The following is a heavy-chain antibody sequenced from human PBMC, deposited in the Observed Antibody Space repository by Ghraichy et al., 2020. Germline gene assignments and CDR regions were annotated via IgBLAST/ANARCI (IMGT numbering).Heavy chain of an antibody. V-gene: IGHV3-7*01. CDR1: GFTLSGYW. Sequence: GGSLRLSCVASGFTLSGYWMSWVRQAPGKGLEWVANIRQDGSEKYYVDSVKGRFTISRDNAKNSLYLQMNSLRVEDTAVYYCGRESGGSYAEYYQHWGQGTLVTVSS. J-gene: IGHJ1*01. D-gene: IGHD1-26*01. CDR2: IRQDGSEK. CDR3: GRESGGSYAEYYQH.